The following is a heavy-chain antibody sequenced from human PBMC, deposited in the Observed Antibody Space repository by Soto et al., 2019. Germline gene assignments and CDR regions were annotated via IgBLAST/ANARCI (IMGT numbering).Heavy chain of an antibody. D-gene: IGHD4-17*01. CDR1: GFSLSSYGMG. V-gene: IGHV2-5*02. CDR2: IYWDDDK. Sequence: QITLKESGPTLVRPAQTLTLTCGFSGFSLSSYGMGVAWIRQPPGTALEWLALIYWDDDKRYSPSLKDRLAISKDTASNQVVLTITNMDPGDTATYFCAHAGDYDLLTFDRWGPGTLVTVSS. J-gene: IGHJ4*02. CDR3: AHAGDYDLLTFDR.